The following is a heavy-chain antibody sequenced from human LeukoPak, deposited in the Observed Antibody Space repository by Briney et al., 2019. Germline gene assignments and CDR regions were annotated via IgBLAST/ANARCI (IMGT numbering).Heavy chain of an antibody. CDR3: ARPRPPILLWFGELPGDAFDI. D-gene: IGHD3-10*01. CDR1: GGSISSSSYY. J-gene: IGHJ3*02. Sequence: PSETLSLTCTVSGGSISSSSYYWGWIRQPPGKGLEWIGSIYYSGGTYYNPSLKSRVTISVDTSKNQFSLKLSSVTAADTAVYYCARPRPPILLWFGELPGDAFDIWGQGTMVTVSS. CDR2: IYYSGGT. V-gene: IGHV4-39*01.